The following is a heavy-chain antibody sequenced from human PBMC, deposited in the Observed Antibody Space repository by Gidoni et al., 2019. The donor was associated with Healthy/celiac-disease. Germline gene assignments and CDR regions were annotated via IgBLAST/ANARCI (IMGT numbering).Heavy chain of an antibody. J-gene: IGHJ3*02. CDR2: ISYDGSNK. D-gene: IGHD5-12*01. V-gene: IGHV3-30*18. CDR1: GFTFSSYG. Sequence: GFTFSSYGMHWVRQAPGKGLEWVAVISYDGSNKYYADSVKGRFTISRDNSKNTLYLQMNSLRAEDTAVYYCAKPFRGYDLGFDAFDIWGQGTMVTVSS. CDR3: AKPFRGYDLGFDAFDI.